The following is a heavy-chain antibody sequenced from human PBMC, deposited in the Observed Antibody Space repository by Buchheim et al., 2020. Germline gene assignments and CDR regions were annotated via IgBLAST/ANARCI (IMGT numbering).Heavy chain of an antibody. J-gene: IGHJ4*02. V-gene: IGHV4-30-2*01. CDR1: GDSISRDQYS. CDR2: IYHSGNT. D-gene: IGHD5/OR15-5a*01. Sequence: QLHLQESGSGLVKPSQTLSLTCTVSGDSISRDQYSWGWIRQPPGKGLERIGYIYHSGNTYYNSSLRSRVAISVDSSRNQFSLNLTAVTAADTAVYYCARGGWTNVYSWGQGIL. CDR3: ARGGWTNVYS.